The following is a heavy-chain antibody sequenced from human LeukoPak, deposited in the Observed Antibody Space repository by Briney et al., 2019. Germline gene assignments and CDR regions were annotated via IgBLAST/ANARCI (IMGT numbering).Heavy chain of an antibody. CDR3: ARGAPYYYYYMDV. J-gene: IGHJ6*03. CDR1: GGSFSGYY. Sequence: PSETLSLTCAVYGGSFSGYYWSWIRQPPGKGLEWIGEINHSGSTNYNPSLKSRVTISVDTSKNQFSLKLSSVTAADTAVYYCARGAPYYYYYMDVWGKGTTVTVSS. V-gene: IGHV4-34*01. CDR2: INHSGST.